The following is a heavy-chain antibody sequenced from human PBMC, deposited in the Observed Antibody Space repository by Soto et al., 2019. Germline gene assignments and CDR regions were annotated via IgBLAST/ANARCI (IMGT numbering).Heavy chain of an antibody. CDR3: ARHPTGGYSSSWYYYGMDV. CDR2: IYYSGST. Sequence: QLQLQESGPGLVKPSETLSLTCTVSGGSISSSSYYWGWIRQPPGKGLEWIGSIYYSGSTYYNPSLTSRVTISVDTSKNQFSLKLSSVTAADTAVYYCARHPTGGYSSSWYYYGMDVWGQGTTVTVSS. J-gene: IGHJ6*02. D-gene: IGHD6-13*01. CDR1: GGSISSSSYY. V-gene: IGHV4-39*01.